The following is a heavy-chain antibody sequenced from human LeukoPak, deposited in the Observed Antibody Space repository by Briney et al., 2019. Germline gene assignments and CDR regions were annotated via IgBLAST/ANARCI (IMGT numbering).Heavy chain of an antibody. CDR2: IYTRGST. CDR1: GGSISRYY. D-gene: IGHD3-22*01. V-gene: IGHV4-4*07. CDR3: ARENYCDSSGFDY. Sequence: PSETLSLTCTVSGGSISRYYWSWIRQPAGKGREWIGRIYTRGSTNYNPSLKSRVTMSVDTSKNQFSLKLSSVTAADTAVYYCARENYCDSSGFDYWGQGTLVTVSS. J-gene: IGHJ4*02.